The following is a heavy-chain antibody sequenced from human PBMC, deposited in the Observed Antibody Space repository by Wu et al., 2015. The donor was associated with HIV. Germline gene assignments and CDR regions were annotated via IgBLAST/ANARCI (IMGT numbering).Heavy chain of an antibody. V-gene: IGHV1-69*12. CDR2: IIPIFGTA. CDR1: GGTFSSYA. J-gene: IGHJ3*02. D-gene: IGHD2-2*01. Sequence: QVQLVQSGAEVKKPGSSVKVSCKASGGTFSSYAISWVRQAPGQGLEWMGGIIPIFGTANYAQKFQGRVTITADESTSTAYMELSSLRSEDTAVYYCAREIGSTSPLYDSRGAFDIWGQGTMVTVSS. CDR3: AREIGSTSPLYDSRGAFDI.